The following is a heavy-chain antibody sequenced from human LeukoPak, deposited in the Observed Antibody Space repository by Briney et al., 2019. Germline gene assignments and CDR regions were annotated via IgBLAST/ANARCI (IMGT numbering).Heavy chain of an antibody. Sequence: SETLSLTCTVSGGSIRSSYYYWGWIRQPPGKGLEWIGEINHSGSTNYNPSLKSRVTISVDTSKNQFSLKLSSVTAADTAVYHCARVRMWNYGTRFDYWGQGTLVTVSS. J-gene: IGHJ4*02. CDR3: ARVRMWNYGTRFDY. D-gene: IGHD1-7*01. CDR2: INHSGST. CDR1: GGSIRSSYYY. V-gene: IGHV4-39*07.